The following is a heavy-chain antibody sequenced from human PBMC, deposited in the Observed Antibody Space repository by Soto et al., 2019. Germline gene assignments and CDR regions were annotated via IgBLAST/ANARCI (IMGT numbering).Heavy chain of an antibody. V-gene: IGHV4-39*01. CDR1: GDSINNNNYC. Sequence: QLQLQESGPGLVKPSETLSLTCTVSGDSINNNNYCWGWIRQPPGKGLEWIGSVYYGANTYDNPSLKSRVTMSVDTSKNQFSLKVSSVTAADTAVYYCVRHPMERYSSSWYIYWGQGTLVTVSS. D-gene: IGHD6-13*01. CDR3: VRHPMERYSSSWYIY. J-gene: IGHJ4*02. CDR2: VYYGANT.